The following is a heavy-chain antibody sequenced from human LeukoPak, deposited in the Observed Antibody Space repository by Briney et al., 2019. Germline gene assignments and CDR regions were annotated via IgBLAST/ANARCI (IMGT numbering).Heavy chain of an antibody. CDR2: IQTDGST. CDR1: GFTFTNFW. CDR3: AKDLSRAVAADWFDP. J-gene: IGHJ5*02. D-gene: IGHD6-19*01. V-gene: IGHV3-74*01. Sequence: GGSLRLSCAASGFTFTNFWMNWVRQTPGKGLMWVSRIQTDGSTRYAESVKGRFTISRDNAKNTVYLQMTNLRAADTAVYYCAKDLSRAVAADWFDPWDQGSLVTVSS.